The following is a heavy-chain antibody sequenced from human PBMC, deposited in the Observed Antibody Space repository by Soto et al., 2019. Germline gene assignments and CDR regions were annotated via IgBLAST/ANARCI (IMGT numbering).Heavy chain of an antibody. CDR2: ISTFHGSI. D-gene: IGHD6-19*01. CDR3: ARFYSSGWPRGYFDY. V-gene: IGHV1-18*01. J-gene: IGHJ4*02. Sequence: QVQLVQSGGEVKKPGASVKVSCKAAGYTFTSHGISWVRQAPGHGLEWMGWISTFHGSINYAQKFQGRVTMTTDTSTSTAYMELRSLRSDDTAVYYCARFYSSGWPRGYFDYWGQGTPVTVSA. CDR1: GYTFTSHG.